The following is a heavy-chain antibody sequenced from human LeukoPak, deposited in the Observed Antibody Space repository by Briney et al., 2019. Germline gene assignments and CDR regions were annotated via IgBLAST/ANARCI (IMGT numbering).Heavy chain of an antibody. D-gene: IGHD2-2*01. Sequence: SETLSLTCTVSGGSISSYYWSWIRQPAGKGLEWIGRIYTCGSTNYNPSLKSRVTMSVDTSKNQFSLKLSSVTAADTAVYYCARVVPAAMYWHFDLWGRGTLVTVSS. J-gene: IGHJ2*01. V-gene: IGHV4-4*07. CDR3: ARVVPAAMYWHFDL. CDR2: IYTCGST. CDR1: GGSISSYY.